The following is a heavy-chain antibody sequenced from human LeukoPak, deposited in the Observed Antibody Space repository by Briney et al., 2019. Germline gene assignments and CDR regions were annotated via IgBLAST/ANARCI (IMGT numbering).Heavy chain of an antibody. CDR2: IIPIFGTA. CDR1: GGTFSSYA. CDR3: ARSGRQDRYYYYMDV. Sequence: GASVKVSCKASGGTFSSYAISWVRQAPGQGLEWMGGIIPIFGTANYAQKFQGRVTITADESTSTAYMELSSLRSEDTAVYYCARSGRQDRYYYYMDVWGKGTTLTVSS. V-gene: IGHV1-69*13. J-gene: IGHJ6*03.